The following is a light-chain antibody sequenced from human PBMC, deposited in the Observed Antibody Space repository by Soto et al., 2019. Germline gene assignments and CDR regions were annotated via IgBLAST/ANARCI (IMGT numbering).Light chain of an antibody. J-gene: IGKJ4*02. CDR3: QQSFSTPLT. CDR1: QSISNC. V-gene: IGKV1-39*01. CDR2: GAS. Sequence: DIQMTQSPSSLSASVGARVTIICRASQSISNCLTWYQQKPGKAPKLLIHGASSLQSGVPSRFRGSGSRTDFTLTITSLQPEDVATYFCQQSFSTPLTFGGGTKVEIK.